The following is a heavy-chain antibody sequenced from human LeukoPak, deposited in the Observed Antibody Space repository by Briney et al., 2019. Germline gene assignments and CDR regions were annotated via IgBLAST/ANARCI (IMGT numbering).Heavy chain of an antibody. CDR1: GYSISIGYY. Sequence: SETLSLTCNVSGYSISIGYYWAWIRQSPGKVLEWIGIIYHSVSTYYNPSLKSRVTMSVDTYKKQFSLNLSSVTAADTAVYYCATTPREYSSTWYYFEYWGQGILVIVSS. CDR3: ATTPREYSSTWYYFEY. D-gene: IGHD6-13*01. J-gene: IGHJ4*02. V-gene: IGHV4-38-2*02. CDR2: IYHSVST.